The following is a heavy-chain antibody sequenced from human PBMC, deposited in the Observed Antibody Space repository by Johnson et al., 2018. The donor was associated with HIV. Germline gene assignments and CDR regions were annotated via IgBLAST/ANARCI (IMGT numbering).Heavy chain of an antibody. CDR1: GFSFSSYA. CDR2: VSYDGSER. J-gene: IGHJ3*02. D-gene: IGHD6-13*01. CDR3: ASRGREIVAAGILGAFDI. V-gene: IGHV3-30*14. Sequence: QVHLLASGGGLVQPGGSLRLSCAASGFSFSSYAMHWVRQAPGKGLEWVAVVSYDGSERYYADSVKGRFTISRDNSRDTVHLQMNSLRSEDTAVYYCASRGREIVAAGILGAFDIWGQGTMVTVSS.